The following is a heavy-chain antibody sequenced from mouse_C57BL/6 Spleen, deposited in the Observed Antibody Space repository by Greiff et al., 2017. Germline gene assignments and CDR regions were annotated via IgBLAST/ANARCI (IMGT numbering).Heavy chain of an antibody. CDR2: IRNKANGYTT. CDR1: GFTFTDYY. D-gene: IGHD2-3*01. J-gene: IGHJ2*01. Sequence: EVQLVESGGGLVQPGGSLSLSCAASGFTFTDYYMRWVRQPPGQALEWLGFIRNKANGYTTEYSASVKGRFTITRDKSQSILYLQMNALRAEDSATYYCARSYDGYFDYWGQGTTLTVSS. CDR3: ARSYDGYFDY. V-gene: IGHV7-3*01.